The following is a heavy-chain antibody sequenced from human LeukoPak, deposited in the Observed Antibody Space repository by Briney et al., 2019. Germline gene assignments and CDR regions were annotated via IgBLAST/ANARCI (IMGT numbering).Heavy chain of an antibody. V-gene: IGHV4-34*01. D-gene: IGHD1-26*01. CDR3: ARGRLLSSP. CDR1: GGSFSGYY. CDR2: INHSGST. J-gene: IGHJ4*02. Sequence: PSETRSLTCAVYGGSFSGYYWSWIRQPPGKGLEWIGEINHSGSTNYNPSLKSRVTISVDTSKNQFSLQLSSVTAADTAVYYCARGRLLSSPWGQGTLVTVSS.